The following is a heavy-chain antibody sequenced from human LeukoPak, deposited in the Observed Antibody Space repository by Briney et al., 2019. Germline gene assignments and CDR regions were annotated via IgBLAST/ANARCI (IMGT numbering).Heavy chain of an antibody. D-gene: IGHD3-3*01. CDR1: GFTFSDYY. Sequence: GGSLRLSCAASGFTFSDYYMSWIRQAPGKGLEWVANIKQDGSEKHYVDSVKGRFTISRDNAKNSLYLQMNSLRAEDTAVYYCARDYDRYYMDVWGKGTTVTVSS. J-gene: IGHJ6*03. V-gene: IGHV3-7*01. CDR3: ARDYDRYYMDV. CDR2: IKQDGSEK.